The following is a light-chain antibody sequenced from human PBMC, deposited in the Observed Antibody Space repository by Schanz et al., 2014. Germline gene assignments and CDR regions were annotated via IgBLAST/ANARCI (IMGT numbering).Light chain of an antibody. V-gene: IGLV1-44*01. J-gene: IGLJ3*02. CDR3: QSFDSGLRGVV. Sequence: QSVLTQPPSASGTPGQRVTISCSGSSSNIGSNTVNWYQQLPGTAPKLLIYSNYQRPSGVPDRFSGSKSGTSASLAISGLQADDEADYYCQSFDSGLRGVVIGGGTKLTVL. CDR1: SSNIGSNT. CDR2: SNY.